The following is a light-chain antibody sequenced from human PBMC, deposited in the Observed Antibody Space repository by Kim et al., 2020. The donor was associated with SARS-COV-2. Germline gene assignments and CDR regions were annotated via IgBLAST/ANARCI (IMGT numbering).Light chain of an antibody. CDR2: GKN. J-gene: IGLJ2*01. CDR1: SLRSYY. CDR3: NSRDSNDHVV. Sequence: SSELTQDPAVSVAFGQTVRITCQGDSLRSYYATWYHQKPGQAPILVIYGKNNRPSGIPDRFSGSSPGNTASLTIPGTPAGDEADYYCNSRDSNDHVVFGG. V-gene: IGLV3-19*01.